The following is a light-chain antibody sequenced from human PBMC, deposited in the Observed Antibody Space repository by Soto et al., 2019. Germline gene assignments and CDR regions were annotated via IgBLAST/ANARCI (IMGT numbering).Light chain of an antibody. CDR1: SSDVGDYNY. Sequence: QSALTQPASVSGSPGQSITISCTGSSSDVGDYNYVSWYQHHPGKAPKLMIYDVSDRPSGVSNRFSGSKSGNTASLIISGLQAEDEADYYCSSYTSSSTLLVFGGGTKLTVL. CDR3: SSYTSSSTLLV. CDR2: DVS. V-gene: IGLV2-14*03. J-gene: IGLJ2*01.